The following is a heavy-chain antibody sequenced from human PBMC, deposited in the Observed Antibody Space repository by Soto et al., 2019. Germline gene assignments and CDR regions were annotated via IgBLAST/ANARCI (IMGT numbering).Heavy chain of an antibody. CDR3: ARDRGTYSYVY. Sequence: EASVKVSCKASGGTFSSYTISWVRQAPGQGLEWMGRIIPILGIANYAQKFQGRVTITADESTSTAYMELSSLRSEDTAVYYCARDRGTYSYVYWGQGTLVTVSS. J-gene: IGHJ4*02. D-gene: IGHD5-18*01. CDR1: GGTFSSYT. CDR2: IIPILGIA. V-gene: IGHV1-69*04.